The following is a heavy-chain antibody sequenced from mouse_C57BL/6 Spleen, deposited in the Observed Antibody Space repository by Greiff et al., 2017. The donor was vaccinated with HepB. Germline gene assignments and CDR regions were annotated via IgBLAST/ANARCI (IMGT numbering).Heavy chain of an antibody. V-gene: IGHV1-50*01. D-gene: IGHD1-1*01. J-gene: IGHJ1*03. Sequence: QVQLQQPGAELVKPGASVKLSCKASGYTFTSYWMQWVKQRPGQGLEWIGEIDPSDSYTNYNQKFKGKATLTVDTSSSTAYMQLSSLTSEDSAVYYCARKTTVLRYFDVWGTGTTVTVSS. CDR1: GYTFTSYW. CDR3: ARKTTVLRYFDV. CDR2: IDPSDSYT.